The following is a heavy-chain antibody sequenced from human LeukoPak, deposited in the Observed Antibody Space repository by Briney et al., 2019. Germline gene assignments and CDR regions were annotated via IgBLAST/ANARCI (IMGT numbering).Heavy chain of an antibody. Sequence: SETLSLTCAVYGGSFIGYYWSWIRQPPGKGLEWIGEINHSGSTNYNPSLKSRVTISVDTSKNQFSLKLSSVTAADTVVYYCARAHVLRYFDWLRGGSWFDPWGQGTLVTVSS. D-gene: IGHD3-9*01. V-gene: IGHV4-34*01. J-gene: IGHJ5*02. CDR3: ARAHVLRYFDWLRGGSWFDP. CDR2: INHSGST. CDR1: GGSFIGYY.